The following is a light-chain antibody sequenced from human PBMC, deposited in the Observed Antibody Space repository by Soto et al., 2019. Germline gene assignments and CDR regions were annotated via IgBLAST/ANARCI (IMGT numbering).Light chain of an antibody. CDR3: QQANSFPS. CDR2: TAS. V-gene: IGKV1-12*02. CDR1: QTISRW. J-gene: IGKJ5*01. Sequence: DIQMTQSPSTLSASVGDTVTITCRASQTISRWLAWYQQKPGKAPRLLIYTASSLQSGVPSRFSGSGSGTEFTLTISSLQPEDSATYFCQQANSFPSFGQGTRLEIK.